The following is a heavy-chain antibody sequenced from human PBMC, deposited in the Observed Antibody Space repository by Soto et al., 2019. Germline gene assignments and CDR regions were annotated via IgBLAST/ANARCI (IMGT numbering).Heavy chain of an antibody. Sequence: SVPLSLRCSVDWGNISNYYLRLIRQPPGKGLEWIGYIYYSGSTNYNPSLKSRVTISVDTSKNQFSLKLSSVTAADTAVYYCARAFFYGSGSLHYYGMDVWGQGNTVTVSS. CDR1: WGNISNYY. J-gene: IGHJ6*02. D-gene: IGHD3-10*01. V-gene: IGHV4-59*01. CDR2: IYYSGST. CDR3: ARAFFYGSGSLHYYGMDV.